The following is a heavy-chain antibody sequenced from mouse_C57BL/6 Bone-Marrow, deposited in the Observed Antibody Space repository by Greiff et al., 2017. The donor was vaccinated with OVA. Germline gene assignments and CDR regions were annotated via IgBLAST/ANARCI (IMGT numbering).Heavy chain of an antibody. V-gene: IGHV1-5*01. D-gene: IGHD2-4*01. CDR1: GYTFTSYW. Sequence: EVHLVESGTVLARPGASVKMSCKTSGYTFTSYWMHWVKQRPGQGLEWIGAIYPGNSDTSYNQKFKGKAKLTAVTSASTAYMERSSLTNDDSAVYDCTSGCDSAWFAYWGQGTLVTVSA. CDR2: IYPGNSDT. CDR3: TSGCDSAWFAY. J-gene: IGHJ3*01.